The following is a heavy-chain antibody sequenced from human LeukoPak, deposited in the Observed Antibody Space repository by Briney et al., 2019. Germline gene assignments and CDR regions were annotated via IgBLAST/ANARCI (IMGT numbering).Heavy chain of an antibody. CDR2: INHSGST. J-gene: IGHJ4*02. V-gene: IGHV4-34*01. CDR1: GGSFSGYY. Sequence: PSETLSLTCAVYGGSFSGYYWSWIRQPPGKGLEWIGEINHSGSTNYNPSLKSRVTISVDTSKNQFSLKLSSVTAADTAVYYCARPPQRRYYDSSGYYWVYWGREPWSPSPQ. CDR3: ARPPQRRYYDSSGYYWVY. D-gene: IGHD3-22*01.